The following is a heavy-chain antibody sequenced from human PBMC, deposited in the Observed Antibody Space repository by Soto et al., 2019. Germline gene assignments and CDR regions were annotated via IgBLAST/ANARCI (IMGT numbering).Heavy chain of an antibody. D-gene: IGHD6-19*01. CDR3: ARGLAVADYYGMEV. CDR1: GGTFSNDV. V-gene: IGHV1-69*04. Sequence: QVQLVQSGPEVKKPGSSVKVSCKVSGGTFSNDVINWVRHVPGQGLEWMAKINPILGITNSAQKFQGRATIHADKSTNTAYMELSSLESKDTAVYYCARGLAVADYYGMEVWGQGTRVTVSS. CDR2: INPILGIT. J-gene: IGHJ6*02.